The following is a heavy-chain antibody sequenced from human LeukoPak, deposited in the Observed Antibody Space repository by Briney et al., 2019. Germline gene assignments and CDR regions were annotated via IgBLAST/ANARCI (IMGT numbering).Heavy chain of an antibody. CDR1: GLTFSSYG. D-gene: IGHD3-10*01. CDR3: AKDEYYYGSGSYWEMTFDY. J-gene: IGHJ4*02. V-gene: IGHV3-30*18. CDR2: ISYDGSNK. Sequence: GRSLRLSCAASGLTFSSYGMHWVRQAPGKGLEWVAVISYDGSNKDYADSVKGRFTISRDNSKNTLYLQMNSLRAEDTAVYYCAKDEYYYGSGSYWEMTFDYWGQGTLVTVSS.